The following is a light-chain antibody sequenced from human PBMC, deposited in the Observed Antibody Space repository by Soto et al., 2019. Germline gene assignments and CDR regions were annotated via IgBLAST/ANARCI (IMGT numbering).Light chain of an antibody. CDR2: DAS. J-gene: IGKJ1*01. CDR3: QQRRYLVT. Sequence: EIVLTQSPATLSLSPGERATLSCRASQSVSSFVAWYQQKPGQAPRLLIYDASNRATGIPARFSGSGSGTDFTLTIRSLEPEDCSVYYCQQRRYLVTFGQGTKVEIK. CDR1: QSVSSF. V-gene: IGKV3-11*01.